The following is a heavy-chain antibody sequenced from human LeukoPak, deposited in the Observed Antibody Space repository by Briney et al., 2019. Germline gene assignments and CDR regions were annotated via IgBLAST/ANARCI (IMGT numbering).Heavy chain of an antibody. Sequence: PGGSLRLSCAASGFTVSNDYMTWVRQAPGKGLEWVSVLYSGGSTYYSGSVKGRFTLSRDNSNNTVYLQMNSLRADATALYFCARMPSGLQSPGPAVWGPATTVTVSS. J-gene: IGHJ6*02. CDR3: ARMPSGLQSPGPAV. V-gene: IGHV3-66*01. D-gene: IGHD2-2*01. CDR1: GFTVSNDY. CDR2: LYSGGST.